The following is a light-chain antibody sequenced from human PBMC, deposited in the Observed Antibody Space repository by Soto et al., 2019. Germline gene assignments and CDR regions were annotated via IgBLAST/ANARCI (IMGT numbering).Light chain of an antibody. Sequence: EIVMTQSPATLSVSPGERASLSCRASQSVGSNLAWYQQTAGQAPRLLIYGASTRATGIPARFSGSGSGTAYTLTISSLQSEDFAVYSYQQYTNWPYTVGQGTKLEIK. V-gene: IGKV3-15*01. CDR3: QQYTNWPYT. CDR2: GAS. CDR1: QSVGSN. J-gene: IGKJ2*01.